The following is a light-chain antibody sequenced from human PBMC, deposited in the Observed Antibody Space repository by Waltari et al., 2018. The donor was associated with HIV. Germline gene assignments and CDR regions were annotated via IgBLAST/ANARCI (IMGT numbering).Light chain of an antibody. V-gene: IGLV2-14*01. J-gene: IGLJ2*01. CDR1: SSAVGGYNY. CDR3: SSYTSSNTVI. Sequence: QSALPQSASVSGSPGQSITIPCTGTSSAVGGYNYVSWYQQHPGKAPKLVIYNVSNRPSGVSNRFSGSKSGNTASLTISGLQAEDEAEYYCSSYTSSNTVIFGGGTRVTVL. CDR2: NVS.